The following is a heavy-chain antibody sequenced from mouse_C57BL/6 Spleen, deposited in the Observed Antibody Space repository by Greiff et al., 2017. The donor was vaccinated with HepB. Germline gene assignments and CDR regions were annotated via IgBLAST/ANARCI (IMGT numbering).Heavy chain of an antibody. CDR2: ISYSGST. D-gene: IGHD3-3*01. J-gene: IGHJ4*01. CDR1: GYSITSDY. V-gene: IGHV3-8*01. Sequence: VQLKQSGPGLAKPSQTLSLTCSVPGYSITSDYWNWIRKFPGNKLEYMGYISYSGSTYYNPSLKSRISITRDTSKNQYYLQLNSVTTEDTATYYCARWDVRAYYAMDYWGQGTSVTVSS. CDR3: ARWDVRAYYAMDY.